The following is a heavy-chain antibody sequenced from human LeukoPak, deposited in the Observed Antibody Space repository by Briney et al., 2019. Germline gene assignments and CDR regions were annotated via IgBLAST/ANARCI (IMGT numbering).Heavy chain of an antibody. CDR1: SYSINSGYY. V-gene: IGHV4-59*01. CDR3: ARGGRDGDYYYYMDV. CDR2: IYYSGST. J-gene: IGHJ6*03. Sequence: SETLSLTCTVSSYSINSGYYWGWIRQPPGKGLEWIGYIYYSGSTNYNPSLKSRVTISVDTSKNQFSLKLSSVTAADTAVNYCARGGRDGDYYYYMDVWGKGTTVTVSS. D-gene: IGHD3-10*01.